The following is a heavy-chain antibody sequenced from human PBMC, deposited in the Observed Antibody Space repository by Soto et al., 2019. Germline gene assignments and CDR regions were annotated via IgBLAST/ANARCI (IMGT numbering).Heavy chain of an antibody. CDR1: GYTFTSYG. D-gene: IGHD3-16*01. CDR2: ISAYNGNT. CDR3: ARVIRDEGPLEFDY. J-gene: IGHJ4*02. Sequence: QVQLVQSEAEVKKPGASVKVSCKASGYTFTSYGISWVRQAPGQGLEWMGWISAYNGNTDYAQKLQGRVTMTTDTSTSTAYMELRSLSSDDTAVYYCARVIRDEGPLEFDYWGQGTLVTVSS. V-gene: IGHV1-18*01.